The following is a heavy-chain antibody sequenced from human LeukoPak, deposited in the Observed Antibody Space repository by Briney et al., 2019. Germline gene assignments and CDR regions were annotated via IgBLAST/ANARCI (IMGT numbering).Heavy chain of an antibody. CDR2: ISAYNGNT. D-gene: IGHD3-9*01. CDR3: ARDSPRYFDWLLDY. V-gene: IGHV1-18*01. CDR1: GYTFTSYG. J-gene: IGHJ4*02. Sequence: GASVKVSCKASGYTFTSYGISWVRQAPGQGLECMGWISAYNGNTNYAQKLQGRVTMTTDTSTSTAYMELRSLRSDDTAVYYCARDSPRYFDWLLDYWGQGTLVTVSS.